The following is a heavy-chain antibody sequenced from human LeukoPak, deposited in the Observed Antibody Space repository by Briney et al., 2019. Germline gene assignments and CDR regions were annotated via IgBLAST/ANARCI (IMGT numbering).Heavy chain of an antibody. V-gene: IGHV3-23*01. CDR3: AISGGYWAWAH. Sequence: GGSLRLSCAASGFTFSSYAMSWVLQAPGKGLEWVSGISGSGGSTNYADSVKGRFTISRDNSKNTLYLQMNSLRAEDTAVYYCAISGGYWAWAHWGQGTLVTVSS. J-gene: IGHJ4*02. CDR1: GFTFSSYA. D-gene: IGHD1-26*01. CDR2: ISGSGGST.